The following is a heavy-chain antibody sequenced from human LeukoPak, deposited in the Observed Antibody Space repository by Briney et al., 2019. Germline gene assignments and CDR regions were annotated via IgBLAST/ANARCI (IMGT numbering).Heavy chain of an antibody. CDR3: ARVKWQWLVLDYFDY. CDR1: VFTFSSYW. V-gene: IGHV3-7*01. D-gene: IGHD6-19*01. Sequence: PGGSLRVSCAASVFTFSSYWMSWVRQAPGKGLEWVANIKQDGSEKYYVDSVKGRFTISRDNAKNSLYLQMNSLRAEDTAVYYCARVKWQWLVLDYFDYWGQGTLVTVSS. CDR2: IKQDGSEK. J-gene: IGHJ4*02.